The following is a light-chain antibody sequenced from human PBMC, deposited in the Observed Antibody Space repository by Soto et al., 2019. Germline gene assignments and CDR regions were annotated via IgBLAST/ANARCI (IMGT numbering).Light chain of an antibody. CDR3: QQYDTSPTGT. J-gene: IGKJ2*01. CDR2: GAS. V-gene: IGKV3-20*01. Sequence: EIVLTQSPGTLSLSPGETVTLSCRASQSVSSNFLAWYQHKPGQAPRLLIYGASSRATGIPDRVSGSGSGTDFTLTISGLEPEDFAVYFCQQYDTSPTGTFGQGTKLEIK. CDR1: QSVSSNF.